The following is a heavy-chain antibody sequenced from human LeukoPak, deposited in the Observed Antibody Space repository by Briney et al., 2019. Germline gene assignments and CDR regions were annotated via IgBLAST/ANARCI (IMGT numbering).Heavy chain of an antibody. V-gene: IGHV4-39*02. J-gene: IGHJ4*02. Sequence: SETLSLPCTVSGGSLSSRNYYWGWIRQPPGEGLEWIGTIYYSGSTYYNPYLKSRVTLSVDTSKNHFTLRLSSVTAADTAVYYCASRPPDYGDLFDYWGQGTLVTVSS. CDR2: IYYSGST. CDR1: GGSLSSRNYY. D-gene: IGHD4-17*01. CDR3: ASRPPDYGDLFDY.